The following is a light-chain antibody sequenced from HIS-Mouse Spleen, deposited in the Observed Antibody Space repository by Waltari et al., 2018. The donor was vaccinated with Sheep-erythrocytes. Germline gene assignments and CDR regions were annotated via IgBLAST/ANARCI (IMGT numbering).Light chain of an antibody. Sequence: SYELTQPPSVSVSPGQTARITCPGDALPQQDAYWYQQKSGQAPVLVIYEDSKRPSGIPERFSGSTSGTMATLTISGAQVEDEADYYCYSTDSSGNHWVFGGGTKLTVL. CDR3: YSTDSSGNHWV. V-gene: IGLV3-10*01. CDR2: EDS. CDR1: ALPQQD. J-gene: IGLJ3*02.